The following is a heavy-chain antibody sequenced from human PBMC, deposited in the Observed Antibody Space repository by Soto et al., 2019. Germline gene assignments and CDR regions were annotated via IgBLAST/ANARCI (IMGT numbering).Heavy chain of an antibody. CDR3: ARADIVVVPAAMPMDY. V-gene: IGHV4-34*01. CDR1: GGSFSGYY. D-gene: IGHD2-2*01. CDR2: INHSGST. J-gene: IGHJ4*02. Sequence: SETLSLTCAVYGGSFSGYYWSWIRQPPGKGLEWIGEINHSGSTNYNPSLKSRVTISVDTSKNQFSLKLSSVTAADTAVYYCARADIVVVPAAMPMDYWGQGTLVTVSS.